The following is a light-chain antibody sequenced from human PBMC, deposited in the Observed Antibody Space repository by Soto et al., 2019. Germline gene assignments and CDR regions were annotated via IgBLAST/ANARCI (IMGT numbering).Light chain of an antibody. V-gene: IGKV1-5*03. CDR2: KAS. CDR3: QQYNSQRT. CDR1: QSISSW. J-gene: IGKJ1*01. Sequence: DIQMTQSPSTLSASVGDRVTITCRASQSISSWLAWYQQKPGKAPKLLIYKASSLESGVPSRFSGSGSGTEFTLTISSLQPDDFATYYCQQYNSQRTFGQGPKVEI.